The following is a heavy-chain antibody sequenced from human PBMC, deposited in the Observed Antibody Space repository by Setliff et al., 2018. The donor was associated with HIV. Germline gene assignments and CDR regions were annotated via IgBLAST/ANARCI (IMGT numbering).Heavy chain of an antibody. CDR1: GYSFTSYW. J-gene: IGHJ3*02. D-gene: IGHD3-16*01. CDR3: ARLMITFGGVVSPQNAFDI. CDR2: IYPGDSDT. V-gene: IGHV5-51*01. Sequence: PGESLKISCKGSGYSFTSYWIGWVRQMPGKGLEWMGIIYPGDSDTRYSPSFQGQVTISADKSTSTAYLQWSSLKASDTAMYYCARLMITFGGVVSPQNAFDIWGQGTMVTVSS.